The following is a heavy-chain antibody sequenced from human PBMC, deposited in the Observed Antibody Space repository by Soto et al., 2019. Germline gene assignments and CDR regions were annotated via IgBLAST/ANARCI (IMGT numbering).Heavy chain of an antibody. Sequence: GGSLRLSCAASGFTFSSYGMHWVCQAPGKGLEWVAVISYDGSNKYYADSVKGRFTISRDNSKNTLYLQMNSLRAEDTAVYYCAKDPHPGLWFGEFFDYWGQGTLDTVSS. CDR2: ISYDGSNK. CDR3: AKDPHPGLWFGEFFDY. D-gene: IGHD3-10*01. CDR1: GFTFSSYG. J-gene: IGHJ4*02. V-gene: IGHV3-30*18.